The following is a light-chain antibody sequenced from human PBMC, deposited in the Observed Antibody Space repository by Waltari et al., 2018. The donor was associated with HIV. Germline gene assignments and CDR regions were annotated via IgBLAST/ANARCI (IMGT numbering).Light chain of an antibody. CDR1: DIGEMS. Sequence: SFVLPQPPSVSLAPGKTATITCGANDIGEMSVSWFKWTAGQAPVLAMFDTHDRPSGSSERFSGANSGNTATLAISRVEAGDEADYYCQMWESGSDHPGVFGAGTKVTVL. J-gene: IGLJ1*01. CDR2: DTH. V-gene: IGLV3-21*01. CDR3: QMWESGSDHPGV.